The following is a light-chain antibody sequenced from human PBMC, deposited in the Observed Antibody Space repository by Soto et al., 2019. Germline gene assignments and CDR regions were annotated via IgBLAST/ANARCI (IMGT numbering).Light chain of an antibody. CDR3: QQRSNWSIT. CDR1: QSVSSY. V-gene: IGKV3D-11*02. J-gene: IGKJ5*01. CDR2: DAS. Sequence: EIVLTQSPATLSLSPGERATLSCRASQSVSSYLAWYQQKPGQAPRLLIYDASNRATGIPARFSGSGPGPDFTLTISSLEPADFAVYYCQQRSNWSITFGQGTRLEIK.